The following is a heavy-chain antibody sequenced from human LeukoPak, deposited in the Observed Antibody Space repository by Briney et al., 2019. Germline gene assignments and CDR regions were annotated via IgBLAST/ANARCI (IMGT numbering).Heavy chain of an antibody. J-gene: IGHJ4*02. CDR3: ARDDYGDYGSFDY. CDR2: IWYDGSNK. V-gene: IGHV3-33*01. D-gene: IGHD4-17*01. CDR1: GFTFSSYG. Sequence: PGRSLRLSCAASGFTFSSYGMHWVRQAPGKGLEWVAVIWYDGSNKYYADSVKGRFTISRDNSKSTLYLQMNSLRAEDTAVYYCARDDYGDYGSFDYWGQGTLVTVSS.